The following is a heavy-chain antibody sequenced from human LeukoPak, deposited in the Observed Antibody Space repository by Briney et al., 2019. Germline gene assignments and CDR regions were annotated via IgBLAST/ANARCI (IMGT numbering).Heavy chain of an antibody. D-gene: IGHD4-23*01. Sequence: SETLSLTCNVSGGSIGSYLWSWIRQSPGKGLEWIGDIYYSGSTNYNPSLKSRVTLLVDMSKNQFSLKVRSVTAVDTAMYYCARNRWGTGASFDSWGQGTLVTVSS. CDR1: GGSIGSYL. CDR3: ARNRWGTGASFDS. V-gene: IGHV4-59*01. CDR2: IYYSGST. J-gene: IGHJ4*02.